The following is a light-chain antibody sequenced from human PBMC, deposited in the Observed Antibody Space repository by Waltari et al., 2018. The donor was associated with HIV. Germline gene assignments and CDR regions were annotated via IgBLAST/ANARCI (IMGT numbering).Light chain of an antibody. CDR3: HQYASFSGT. CDR2: QAS. J-gene: IGKJ1*01. Sequence: DIRLTQSPSTLSASAGDRVAITCRAGQNVGAFLAWYQQKPGKPPKLLIFQASTLEGGVPSRFSGSVSGSDVTLTINGLQSDDFATYYCHQYASFSGTFGQGTKVEL. CDR1: QNVGAF. V-gene: IGKV1-5*03.